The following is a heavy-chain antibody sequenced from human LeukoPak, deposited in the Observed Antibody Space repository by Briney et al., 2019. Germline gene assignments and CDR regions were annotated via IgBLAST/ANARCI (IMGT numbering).Heavy chain of an antibody. Sequence: PXETLSLTCTVSGGSISSSSQYWGWIRQPPGKGLEWIGSFYYGGNTYYNPSLKSRITISVDTSKKQFSLKLSSVTAADTAMYYCARQTSVGYCSGGRCYYFDYWGQGTLVTVSS. CDR3: ARQTSVGYCSGGRCYYFDY. J-gene: IGHJ4*02. CDR1: GGSISSSSQY. D-gene: IGHD2-15*01. CDR2: FYYGGNT. V-gene: IGHV4-39*01.